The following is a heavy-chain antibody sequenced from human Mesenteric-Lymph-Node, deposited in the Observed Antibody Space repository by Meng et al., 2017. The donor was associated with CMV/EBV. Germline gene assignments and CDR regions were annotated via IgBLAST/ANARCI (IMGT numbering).Heavy chain of an antibody. D-gene: IGHD3-3*01. Sequence: GESLKISCTTRGFSFGDYGMSWVRQAPGKGLEWVGFIRSKPQGGTTEYAASVKGRFTISRDDSKGIAYLQMNNLKTEDTGIYYCTRDRSFDSWSGSPRTDYWGQGTLVTVSS. J-gene: IGHJ4*02. CDR2: IRSKPQGGTT. CDR1: GFSFGDYG. CDR3: TRDRSFDSWSGSPRTDY. V-gene: IGHV3-49*04.